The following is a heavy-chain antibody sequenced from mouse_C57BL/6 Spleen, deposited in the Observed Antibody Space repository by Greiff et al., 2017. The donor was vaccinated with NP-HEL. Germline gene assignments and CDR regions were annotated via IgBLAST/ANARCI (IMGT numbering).Heavy chain of an antibody. J-gene: IGHJ2*01. D-gene: IGHD1-1*01. CDR2: IDPSDSYT. CDR3: ASRYITTVVAEGFDY. Sequence: QVQLQQPGAELVMPGASVKLSCKASGYTFTSYWMHWVKQRPGQGLEWIGEIDPSDSYTNYNQKFKGKSTLTVDKSSSTAYMQLSSLTSEDSAVYYCASRYITTVVAEGFDYWGQGTTLTVSS. CDR1: GYTFTSYW. V-gene: IGHV1-69*01.